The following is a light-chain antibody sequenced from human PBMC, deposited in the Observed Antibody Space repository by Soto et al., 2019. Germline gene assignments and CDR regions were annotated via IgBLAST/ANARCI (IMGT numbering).Light chain of an antibody. CDR1: RSNIGSQV. Sequence: QSVLTQPPSASGAPGQRVTISCSGSRSNIGSQVVQWFQHLPGTAPKLLIQNNSERPSGVPDRFSGSRSGSSGSLAITGLQPEDEADYYCQSYDSGVTGSVFGTGTKVTVL. J-gene: IGLJ1*01. CDR3: QSYDSGVTGSV. CDR2: NNS. V-gene: IGLV1-40*01.